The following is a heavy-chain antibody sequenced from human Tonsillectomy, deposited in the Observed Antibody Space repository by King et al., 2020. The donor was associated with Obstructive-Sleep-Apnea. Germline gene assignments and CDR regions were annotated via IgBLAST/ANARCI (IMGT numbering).Heavy chain of an antibody. Sequence: VQLVESGGGLVQPGGSLRLSCAASGFTFSNYAMSWVRQAPGKGLEWVSGISGSGGSTYYADSVKGRFTISRDNSKNTLYLQMNSLRAEDTAVYYCAKDRCGRGRHTWDCGMDVWGQGTTVTVSS. CDR2: ISGSGGST. J-gene: IGHJ6*02. CDR3: AKDRCGRGRHTWDCGMDV. D-gene: IGHD1-26*01. CDR1: GFTFSNYA. V-gene: IGHV3-23*04.